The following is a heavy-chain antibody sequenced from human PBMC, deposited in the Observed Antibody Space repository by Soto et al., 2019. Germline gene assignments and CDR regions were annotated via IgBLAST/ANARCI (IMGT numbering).Heavy chain of an antibody. J-gene: IGHJ4*02. Sequence: GGSLRLSCAASGFTFSSYGVHWVRQAPGKGLEWVAVISYDGSNKYYADSVKGRFTISRDNSKNTLYLQMNSLRAEDTAVYYCAKDSTAMAKYYFDYWGQGTLVTVSS. CDR1: GFTFSSYG. CDR2: ISYDGSNK. V-gene: IGHV3-30*18. D-gene: IGHD5-18*01. CDR3: AKDSTAMAKYYFDY.